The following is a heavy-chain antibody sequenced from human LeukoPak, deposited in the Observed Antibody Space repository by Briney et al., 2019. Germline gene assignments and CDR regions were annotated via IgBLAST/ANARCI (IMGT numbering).Heavy chain of an antibody. D-gene: IGHD5-18*01. CDR3: ARDPASRGYSYGYDLDY. CDR2: ISSSSSYI. V-gene: IGHV3-21*01. CDR1: GFTFSSYS. J-gene: IGHJ4*02. Sequence: GGSLRLSCAASGFTFSSYSMNWVRQAPGKGLEWVSSISSSSSYIYYADSAKGRFTISRDNAKNSLYLQMNSLRAEDTAVYYCARDPASRGYSYGYDLDYWGQGTLVTVSS.